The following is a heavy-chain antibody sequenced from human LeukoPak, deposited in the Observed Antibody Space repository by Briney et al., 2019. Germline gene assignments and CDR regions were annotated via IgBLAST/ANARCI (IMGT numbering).Heavy chain of an antibody. CDR3: ARGNVGATIFGVVPMDV. Sequence: GGSLRLSCAASGFTFSSYAMHWVRQAPGKGLEYVSAISSNGGSTYYANSVKGRFTISRDNSKNTLYLQMGSLRAEGMAVYYCARGNVGATIFGVVPMDVWGQGTTVTVSS. V-gene: IGHV3-64*01. D-gene: IGHD3-3*01. CDR1: GFTFSSYA. J-gene: IGHJ6*02. CDR2: ISSNGGST.